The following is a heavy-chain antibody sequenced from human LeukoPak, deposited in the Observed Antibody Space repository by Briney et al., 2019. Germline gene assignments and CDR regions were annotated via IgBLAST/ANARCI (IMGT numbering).Heavy chain of an antibody. V-gene: IGHV3-21*01. CDR1: GFTFSTYS. D-gene: IGHD2-15*01. J-gene: IGHJ5*02. CDR3: ARGCSGGSCYDFDP. Sequence: GGSLRLSCAASGFTFSTYSMNWVRQAPGKGLEWVSSISSSSSYIYYADSVKGRFTISRDNAKNSLYLQMNSLRAEDTAVYYCARGCSGGSCYDFDPWGQGTLVTVSS. CDR2: ISSSSSYI.